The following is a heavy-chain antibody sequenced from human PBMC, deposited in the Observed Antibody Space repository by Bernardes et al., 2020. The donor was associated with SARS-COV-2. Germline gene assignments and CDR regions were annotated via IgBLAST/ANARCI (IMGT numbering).Heavy chain of an antibody. J-gene: IGHJ4*02. CDR2: ISASGST. Sequence: SETLCLTCAVSDDAISSGSFYWSWIRQPAGKGLEWVGRISASGSTNYNPSLKSRVTMSVDTSKNQFSLKLTSVTSADTAVYYCARDGRISVPGTDYFDFWGQGHLVTVSS. CDR3: ARDGRISVPGTDYFDF. D-gene: IGHD6-19*01. CDR1: DDAISSGSFY. V-gene: IGHV4-61*02.